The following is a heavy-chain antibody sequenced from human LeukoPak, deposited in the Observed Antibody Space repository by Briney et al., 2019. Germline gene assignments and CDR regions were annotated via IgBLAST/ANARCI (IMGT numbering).Heavy chain of an antibody. D-gene: IGHD3-22*01. V-gene: IGHV1-46*01. Sequence: ASVKVSCKASGYTFTSYYMHWVRQAPGQGLEWMGIINPSGGSTSYAQKFQGRVTMTRDMSTSTVYMELSSLRSEDTAVYYCARSTYYYDSSGYYFDYWGQGTLVTVSS. J-gene: IGHJ4*02. CDR2: INPSGGST. CDR1: GYTFTSYY. CDR3: ARSTYYYDSSGYYFDY.